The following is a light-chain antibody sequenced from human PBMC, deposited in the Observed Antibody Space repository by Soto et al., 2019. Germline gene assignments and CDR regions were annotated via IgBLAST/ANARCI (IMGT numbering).Light chain of an antibody. CDR2: GAS. Sequence: EIVMTQSPATLSVSPGERATLSCRASQSVSSNLAWYQQTPGQAPRLLIYGASTRATGIPARFSGSGSGTEFTLTISSLQSEDCAVYYCQQYNNWPSPFGGGTKVEIK. V-gene: IGKV3-15*01. J-gene: IGKJ4*01. CDR1: QSVSSN. CDR3: QQYNNWPSP.